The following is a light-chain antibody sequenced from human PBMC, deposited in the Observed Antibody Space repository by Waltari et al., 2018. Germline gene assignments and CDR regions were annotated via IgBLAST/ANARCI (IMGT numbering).Light chain of an antibody. J-gene: IGLJ3*02. CDR2: GNSDGSH. V-gene: IGLV4-69*01. Sequence: QQQPGRGPRYLMKGNSDGSHSRGDGIPDRFSGSSSGAERYLTIASLQSEDEADYYCQTGGHGTWVFGGGTKLTVL. CDR3: QTGGHGTWV.